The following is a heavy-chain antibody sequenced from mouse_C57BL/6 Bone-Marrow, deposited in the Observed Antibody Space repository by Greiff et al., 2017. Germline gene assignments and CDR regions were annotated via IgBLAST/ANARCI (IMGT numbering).Heavy chain of an antibody. CDR1: GYTFTSYW. V-gene: IGHV1-7*01. CDR2: INPSSGYT. Sequence: QVQLKESGAELAKPGASVKLSCKASGYTFTSYWMHWVKQRPGQGLEWIGYINPSSGYTKYNQKFKDKATLTADKSSSTAYMQLSRLTYEDSAVYYCASVSLLRLYFDYWGQGTTLTVSS. J-gene: IGHJ2*01. CDR3: ASVSLLRLYFDY. D-gene: IGHD1-1*01.